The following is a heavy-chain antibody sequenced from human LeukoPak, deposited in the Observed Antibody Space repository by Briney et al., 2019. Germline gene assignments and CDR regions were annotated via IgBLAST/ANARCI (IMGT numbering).Heavy chain of an antibody. J-gene: IGHJ4*02. V-gene: IGHV3-7*01. CDR3: ARDKIVGPTTLDY. CDR2: IKQDGYEK. Sequence: GGSLRLSCAASGFTFSGYWMSWVRQTPEKGLEWVANIKQDGYEKYYVDSVKGRFTISRDNAKNSLYLQMNSLRADDTAIYYCARDKIVGPTTLDYWGQGTLVTVS. D-gene: IGHD1-26*01. CDR1: GFTFSGYW.